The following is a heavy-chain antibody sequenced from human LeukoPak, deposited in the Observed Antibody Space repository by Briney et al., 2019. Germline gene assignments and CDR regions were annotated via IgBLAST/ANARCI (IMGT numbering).Heavy chain of an antibody. D-gene: IGHD6-19*01. CDR3: TRLKSVAAKGFDY. J-gene: IGHJ4*02. CDR1: GYTFTGYY. CDR2: INPNSGVT. V-gene: IGHV1-2*02. Sequence: ASVKVSCTASGYTFTGYYMNWVRQAPGQGLEWMGWINPNSGVTNYAQNFQGRVTMTRDTSISTTYMELTRPQSDDPAVYYCTRLKSVAAKGFDYWGQGTLVTVSS.